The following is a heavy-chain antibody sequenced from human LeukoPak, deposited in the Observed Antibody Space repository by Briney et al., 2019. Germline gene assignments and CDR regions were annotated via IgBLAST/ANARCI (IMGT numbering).Heavy chain of an antibody. CDR2: INPNSGGT. D-gene: IGHD3-16*01. J-gene: IGHJ6*03. CDR1: GYTFTGYY. V-gene: IGHV1-2*02. CDR3: ARDWGDPNNYYYYYMDV. Sequence: ASVKVSCKASGYTFTGYYMHWVRQAPGQGLEWMGWINPNSGGTNYAQKFQGRVTMTRDTSISTAYMELSRLRSDDTAVYYCARDWGDPNNYYYYYMDVWGKGTTVTVSS.